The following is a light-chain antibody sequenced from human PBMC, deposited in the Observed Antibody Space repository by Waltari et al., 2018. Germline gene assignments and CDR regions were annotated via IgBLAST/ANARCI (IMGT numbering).Light chain of an antibody. J-gene: IGLJ2*01. CDR2: GVN. CDR3: ASCTDTIPPVV. V-gene: IGLV2-14*01. CDR1: SRDIGLYNC. Sequence: QSALTQPASVSGSPGQSITISCTGTSRDIGLYNCVSWYQLHPGEAPTLILYGVNSRPSGVSNRFSGSKSVNTASLTISGLQCDDEADYFCASCTDTIPPVVFGGGTKLTVL.